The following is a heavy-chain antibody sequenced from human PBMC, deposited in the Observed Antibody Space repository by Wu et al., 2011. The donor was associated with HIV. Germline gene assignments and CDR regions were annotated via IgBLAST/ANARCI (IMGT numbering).Heavy chain of an antibody. CDR2: CDPEADIT. CDR3: ARFTEDRGSGGY. Sequence: QVQLVQSGAEVKKPGASVKVSCKLSGFTLSDLCIQWVRQTAGEGLEWMGGCDPEADITIAVQKFRGRVFMAEDTSTQTASMEVNSLTSEDTAVYYCARFTEDRGSGGYWGQGTLVTVSS. D-gene: IGHD5-12*01. V-gene: IGHV1-24*01. CDR1: GFTLSDLC. J-gene: IGHJ4*02.